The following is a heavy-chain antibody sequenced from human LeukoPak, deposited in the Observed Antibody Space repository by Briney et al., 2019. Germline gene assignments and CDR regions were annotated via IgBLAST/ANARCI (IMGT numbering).Heavy chain of an antibody. CDR3: AKDTSIGKYCTNGVCSPFDY. CDR1: GFAFDDFA. J-gene: IGHJ4*02. V-gene: IGHV3-23*01. D-gene: IGHD2-8*01. Sequence: PGGSLRLSCTTSGFAFDDFAMSWVRQAPGQGLEWVSVISDSGDYTSYADSVRGRFTISRDNSRNTLYLQMISLRPEDTAVYYCAKDTSIGKYCTNGVCSPFDYWGQGTLVTVSS. CDR2: ISDSGDYT.